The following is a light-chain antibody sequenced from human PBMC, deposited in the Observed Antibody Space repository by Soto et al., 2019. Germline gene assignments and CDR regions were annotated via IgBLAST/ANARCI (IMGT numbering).Light chain of an antibody. Sequence: DIQMTRSPSSLSASVGDRVTITCRASQSISRHLNWYQQKPGKAPKLLIYGASSLQSGVPSRISGSGSGTDFALSISSLQPEDFATYYCQQSYSAPLTFGGGTKVDIK. CDR2: GAS. J-gene: IGKJ4*01. CDR3: QQSYSAPLT. V-gene: IGKV1-39*01. CDR1: QSISRH.